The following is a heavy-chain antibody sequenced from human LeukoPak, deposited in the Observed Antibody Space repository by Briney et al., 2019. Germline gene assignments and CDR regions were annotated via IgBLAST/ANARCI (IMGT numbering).Heavy chain of an antibody. CDR2: MKEDGGEI. D-gene: IGHD3/OR15-3a*01. Sequence: GGSLRLSCAASAFTFSNYWMSWVRQSPGKGLEWVANMKEDGGEINYVDSVEGRFTISRDNAKNSLYLQMTSLRVEDTAVYYCASGRHDFLHWGQGTLVTVSS. J-gene: IGHJ4*02. CDR1: AFTFSNYW. V-gene: IGHV3-7*01. CDR3: ASGRHDFLH.